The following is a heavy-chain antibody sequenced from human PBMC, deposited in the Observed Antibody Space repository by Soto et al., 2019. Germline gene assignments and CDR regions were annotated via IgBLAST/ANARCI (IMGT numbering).Heavy chain of an antibody. CDR2: ISGRGGST. J-gene: IGHJ4*02. Sequence: GGSLRLSCVASGFTFSSYTMTWVRQAPGKGLEWVSGISGRGGSTYYADSVKGRFTISRDNSKNTLSLQMSSLRDEDTAVYYCAKRVGAPPLGRIDYWGQGTLVTVSS. D-gene: IGHD2-15*01. CDR1: GFTFSSYT. CDR3: AKRVGAPPLGRIDY. V-gene: IGHV3-23*01.